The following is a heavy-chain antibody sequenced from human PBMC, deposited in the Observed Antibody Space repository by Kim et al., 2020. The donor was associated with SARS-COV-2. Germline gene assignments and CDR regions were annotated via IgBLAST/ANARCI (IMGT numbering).Heavy chain of an antibody. D-gene: IGHD3-3*01. Sequence: GGSLRLSCAASGFTFSSQAMSWVRQAPGKGLYWVSVISDSGGSTYYADSVKGRFTISRDNSKNTLYLQMNSLRAEDTAVYYCAKHSFGFWSGYSTQADYWGQGTLVTVSS. CDR2: ISDSGGST. J-gene: IGHJ4*02. CDR1: GFTFSSQA. CDR3: AKHSFGFWSGYSTQADY. V-gene: IGHV3-23*01.